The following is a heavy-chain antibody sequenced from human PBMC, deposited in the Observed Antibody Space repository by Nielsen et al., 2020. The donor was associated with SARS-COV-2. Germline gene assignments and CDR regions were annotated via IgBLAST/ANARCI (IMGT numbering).Heavy chain of an antibody. CDR2: INPSGGST. CDR1: GYTFTSYY. J-gene: IGHJ6*02. V-gene: IGHV1-46*01. Sequence: ASVKVSCKASGYTFTSYYMHWVRQAPGQGLEWMGIINPSGGSTSYAQKFQGRVTMTRDTSTSTVYMELSSLRSEDTAVYYCARDQCSSTSCSHMAPRGYYYYYYGMDVWGQGTTVTVSS. CDR3: ARDQCSSTSCSHMAPRGYYYYYYGMDV. D-gene: IGHD2-2*01.